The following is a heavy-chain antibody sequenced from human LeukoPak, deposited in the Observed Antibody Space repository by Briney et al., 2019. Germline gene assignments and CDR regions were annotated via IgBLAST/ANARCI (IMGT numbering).Heavy chain of an antibody. CDR3: AKDPYYDRSGLWPYYFDY. V-gene: IGHV3-23*01. D-gene: IGHD3-22*01. CDR2: ISGSGGST. J-gene: IGHJ4*02. Sequence: GGSLRLSCAASGFTFSSYAMSWVRQAPGKGLEWVSAISGSGGSTYYADSLKGRLTISRDNSKNTLYLQMNSLRAEDTAVYYCAKDPYYDRSGLWPYYFDYWGQGILVTVSS. CDR1: GFTFSSYA.